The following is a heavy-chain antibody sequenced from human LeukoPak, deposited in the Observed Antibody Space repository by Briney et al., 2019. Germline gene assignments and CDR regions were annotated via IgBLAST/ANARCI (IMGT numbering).Heavy chain of an antibody. D-gene: IGHD3-9*01. CDR2: ISYDGGEQ. CDR1: GFSFSNYG. CDR3: VKPRTFYDILTVSFQQ. Sequence: GGSLRLSCTASGFSFSNYGMHWVRQAPGKGLEWVAVISYDGGEQHYGDSVKGRFSISRDDSKSTLYLQMNSLTVEDTALYYCVKPRTFYDILTVSFQQWGQGTWVTVSS. J-gene: IGHJ1*01. V-gene: IGHV3-30*18.